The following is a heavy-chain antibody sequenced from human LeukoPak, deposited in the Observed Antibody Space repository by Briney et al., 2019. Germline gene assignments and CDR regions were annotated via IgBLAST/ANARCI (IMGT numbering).Heavy chain of an antibody. J-gene: IGHJ4*02. CDR1: GFTLNSYA. CDR3: ARGGQYSRAGPGDY. CDR2: ISSNGGGK. D-gene: IGHD6-13*01. V-gene: IGHV3-64*01. Sequence: GGSLRLSCAASGFTLNSYAKHWVRQAPGKGLEYVSGISSNGGGKYYANSVKGRFTISRDNSKNTLYLQMGSLRAEDMAVYYWARGGQYSRAGPGDYCGQGALVTVSS.